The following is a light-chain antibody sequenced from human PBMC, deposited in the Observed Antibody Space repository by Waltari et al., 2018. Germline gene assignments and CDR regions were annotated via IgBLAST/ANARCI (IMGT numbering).Light chain of an antibody. J-gene: IGLJ2*01. CDR2: HVT. Sequence: QSALTQPPSASGSPGQTVTISCAGTSRDVGSSDYVSWYQKHPGQAPKLLIYHVTKRPSGVPDRFSGSKSGNTASLTVSGLQAEDEADYYCSSNAGINNFVFGGGTNLTVL. V-gene: IGLV2-8*01. CDR3: SSNAGINNFV. CDR1: SRDVGSSDY.